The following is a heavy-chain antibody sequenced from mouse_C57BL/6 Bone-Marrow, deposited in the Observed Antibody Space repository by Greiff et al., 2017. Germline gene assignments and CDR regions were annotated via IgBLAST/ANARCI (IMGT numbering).Heavy chain of an antibody. CDR2: IYPGDGDT. CDR1: GYAFSSSW. D-gene: IGHD2-1*01. V-gene: IGHV1-82*01. CDR3: ADGTYAMDY. J-gene: IGHJ4*01. Sequence: QVQLKESGPELVKPGASVKISCKASGYAFSSSWMNWVKQRPGKGLEWIGRIYPGDGDTNYNGKFKGKATLTADKSSSTAYMQLSSLTSEDSAVEFCADGTYAMDYWGQGTSVTVSA.